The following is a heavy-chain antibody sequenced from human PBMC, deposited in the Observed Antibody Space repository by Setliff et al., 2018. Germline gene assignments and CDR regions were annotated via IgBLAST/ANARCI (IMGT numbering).Heavy chain of an antibody. V-gene: IGHV1-46*01. J-gene: IGHJ6*03. CDR3: ARGGHIRYDYYYMDV. CDR2: MNPGRGSR. D-gene: IGHD5-18*01. CDR1: GYIFTNYY. Sequence: ASVKVSCKTSGYIFTNYYVHWVRQAPGQGLEWMGVMNPGRGSRNYAQRFQGRVTMTSDTSTSTVYMELSSLRSEDTALYYCARGGHIRYDYYYMDVWGKGTTVTVLL.